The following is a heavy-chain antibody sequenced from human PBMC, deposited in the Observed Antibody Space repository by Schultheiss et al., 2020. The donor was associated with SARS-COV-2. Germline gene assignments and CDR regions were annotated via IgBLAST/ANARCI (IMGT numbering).Heavy chain of an antibody. Sequence: SETLSLTCTVSGGSISSYYWSWIRQPPGKGLEWIGYIYYSGSTNYNPSLKSRVTISADTSKNQFSLKLSSVTAADTAVYYCSRRGYSAPVDYWGQGALVTVSS. CDR1: GGSISSYY. D-gene: IGHD5-18*01. V-gene: IGHV4-59*12. CDR2: IYYSGST. J-gene: IGHJ4*02. CDR3: SRRGYSAPVDY.